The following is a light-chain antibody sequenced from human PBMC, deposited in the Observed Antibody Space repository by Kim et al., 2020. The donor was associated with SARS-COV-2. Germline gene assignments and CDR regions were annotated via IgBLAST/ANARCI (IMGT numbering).Light chain of an antibody. V-gene: IGKV3-20*01. CDR3: QQYISSPFN. CDR2: DAS. Sequence: LSPGERATLSYRASQSVTSNYLAWYQQKPGQAPRLLIYDASSRATGIPDRFSGSGTGTDFTLIISRLEPEDFAVYYCQQYISSPFNFGPGTKLEI. CDR1: QSVTSNY. J-gene: IGKJ2*01.